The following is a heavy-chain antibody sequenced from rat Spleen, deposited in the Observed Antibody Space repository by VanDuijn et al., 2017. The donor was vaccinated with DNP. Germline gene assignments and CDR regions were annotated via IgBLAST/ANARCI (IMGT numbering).Heavy chain of an antibody. V-gene: IGHV5-31*01. D-gene: IGHD1-4*01. CDR1: GFTFDNHW. CDR2: ITSSGGNT. J-gene: IGHJ2*01. CDR3: VRPRADYFDY. Sequence: EVQLVESGGDLVQPGRSLKLSCVASGFTFDNHWMTWIRQLPGKGLEWVASITSSGGNTYYPDTVKGRFTISRDNAKNTLYLQMNSLRSEDTATYYCVRPRADYFDYWGQGVMVTVSS.